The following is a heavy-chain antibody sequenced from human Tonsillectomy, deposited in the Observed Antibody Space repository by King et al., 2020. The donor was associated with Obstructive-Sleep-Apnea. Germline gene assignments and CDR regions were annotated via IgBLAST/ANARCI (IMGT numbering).Heavy chain of an antibody. CDR1: GFTFDDYA. Sequence: VQLVESGGGLVQPGRSLRLSCAASGFTFDDYAMHWVRQAPGKGLEWVSGISWKSGSIGYADSVKGRFTISRDNAKNSLYLQMNSLRAEDTALYYCAKTLYDILTGSLDYWGQGTLVTVSS. V-gene: IGHV3-9*01. D-gene: IGHD3-9*01. J-gene: IGHJ4*02. CDR2: ISWKSGSI. CDR3: AKTLYDILTGSLDY.